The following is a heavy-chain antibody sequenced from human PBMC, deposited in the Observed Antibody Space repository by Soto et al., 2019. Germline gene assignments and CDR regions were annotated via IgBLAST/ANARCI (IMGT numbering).Heavy chain of an antibody. V-gene: IGHV1-69*12. CDR3: ASAWGPSYYSGMDV. Sequence: QVQLVQSGAEVKKPGSSVKVSCKASGGTFSSYAISWVRQAPGQGLEWMGGIIPIFGTADYAQKFQGRVAXTAAASTSTAYMELSSLRSEDTAVYYCASAWGPSYYSGMDVWGQGTTVTVSS. CDR2: IIPIFGTA. D-gene: IGHD3-16*01. CDR1: GGTFSSYA. J-gene: IGHJ6*02.